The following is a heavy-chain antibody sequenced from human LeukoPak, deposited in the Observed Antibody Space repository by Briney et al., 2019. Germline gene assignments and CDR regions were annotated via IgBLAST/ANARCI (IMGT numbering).Heavy chain of an antibody. CDR1: GGSFGGYY. CDR2: INQSGST. J-gene: IGHJ5*02. V-gene: IGHV4-34*01. D-gene: IGHD3-10*01. Sequence: NPSETLSLTCAVYGGSFGGYYWSWIRQPPGKGLEWIGEINQSGSTKYNPSLESRVTISVDTSKNQFSLKLTSMTAADTAVYYCARGPASGSYFAWFDPWGQGALVSVSS. CDR3: ARGPASGSYFAWFDP.